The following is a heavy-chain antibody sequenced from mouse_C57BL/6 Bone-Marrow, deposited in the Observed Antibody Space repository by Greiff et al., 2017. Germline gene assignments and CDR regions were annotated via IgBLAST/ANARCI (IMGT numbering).Heavy chain of an antibody. D-gene: IGHD2-3*01. CDR2: ISSGGSYT. Sequence: EVMLVESGGDLVKPGGSLKLSCAASGFTFSSYGMSWVRQTPDKRLEWVATISSGGSYTYYPDSVKGRFTISRDNAKNTLYLQMSSLKSEDTAMYYCARHDGSYWYFDVWGTGTTVTVSS. J-gene: IGHJ1*03. CDR3: ARHDGSYWYFDV. V-gene: IGHV5-6*01. CDR1: GFTFSSYG.